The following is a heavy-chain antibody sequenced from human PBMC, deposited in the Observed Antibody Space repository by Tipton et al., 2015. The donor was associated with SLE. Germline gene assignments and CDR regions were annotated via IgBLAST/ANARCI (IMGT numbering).Heavy chain of an antibody. CDR3: ARHYGDYEVSYFDY. Sequence: TLSLTCSVSSGSISDPSYFWGWIRQPPGKGLEWIGTIYYSGATYYNPSLKRRATVSVDTSKNQFSLKLLSLTAADTALYFCARHYGDYEVSYFDYWGQGTLVTVSS. CDR2: IYYSGAT. D-gene: IGHD4-17*01. J-gene: IGHJ4*02. CDR1: SGSISDPSYF. V-gene: IGHV4-39*07.